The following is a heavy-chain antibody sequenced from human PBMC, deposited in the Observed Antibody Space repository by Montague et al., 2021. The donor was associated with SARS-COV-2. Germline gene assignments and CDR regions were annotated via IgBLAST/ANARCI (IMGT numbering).Heavy chain of an antibody. CDR1: GFTFSSYE. CDR3: ARVKPSIAARNYFDY. Sequence: SLRLSCAASGFTFSSYEMHWVRQAPGKGLEWVSYISSSGSTIYYADSVKGRFTISRDNAKNSLYLQMNSLRAEDTAVYYCARVKPSIAARNYFDYWGQGTLGTVSS. D-gene: IGHD6-6*01. CDR2: ISSSGSTI. V-gene: IGHV3-48*03. J-gene: IGHJ4*02.